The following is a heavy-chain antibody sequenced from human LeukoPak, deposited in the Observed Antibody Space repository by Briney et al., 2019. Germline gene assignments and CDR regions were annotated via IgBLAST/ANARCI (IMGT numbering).Heavy chain of an antibody. Sequence: GGSLRLSCAASGFTFSSYSMNWVRQAPGKGLEWVSSISSSSSYIYYADSVKGRFTISRDNSKNTLHLQMNSLRAEDTAVYYCARACSGGTCYLVAFDIWGQGTMVTVSS. CDR1: GFTFSSYS. V-gene: IGHV3-21*04. J-gene: IGHJ3*02. CDR2: ISSSSSYI. D-gene: IGHD2-15*01. CDR3: ARACSGGTCYLVAFDI.